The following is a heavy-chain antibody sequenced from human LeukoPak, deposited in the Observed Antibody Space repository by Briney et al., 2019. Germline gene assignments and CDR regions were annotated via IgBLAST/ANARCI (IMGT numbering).Heavy chain of an antibody. V-gene: IGHV1-69*13. Sequence: SVKVSCKASGGTFSSYAISWVRQAPGQGLEWMGGIIPIFGTANYAQKFQGRVTITADESTSTAYMELSSLRSEDTAVYYCASCIAAAGTIYYYYYMDVWSKGTTVTVSS. CDR3: ASCIAAAGTIYYYYYMDV. CDR1: GGTFSSYA. J-gene: IGHJ6*03. CDR2: IIPIFGTA. D-gene: IGHD6-13*01.